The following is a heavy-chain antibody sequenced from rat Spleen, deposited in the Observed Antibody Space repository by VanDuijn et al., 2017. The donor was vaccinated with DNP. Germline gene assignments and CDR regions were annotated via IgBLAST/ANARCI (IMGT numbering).Heavy chain of an antibody. J-gene: IGHJ2*01. Sequence: EVQLQESGPGLVKPSQPLSLTCSVTGSSITSNYWGWIREFPGNKMEWIGHISYSGRTTYNPSLKSRISITRDTSKNQFFLQLNSVSTEDTATYYCARWKIGPHYFDYWGQGVMVTVSS. D-gene: IGHD1-5*01. CDR3: ARWKIGPHYFDY. CDR1: GSSITSNY. CDR2: ISYSGRT. V-gene: IGHV3-1*01.